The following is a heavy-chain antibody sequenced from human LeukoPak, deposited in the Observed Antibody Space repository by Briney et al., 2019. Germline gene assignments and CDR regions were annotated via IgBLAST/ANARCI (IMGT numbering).Heavy chain of an antibody. V-gene: IGHV1-2*02. D-gene: IGHD5-12*01. CDR1: GYTFTGYY. J-gene: IGHJ4*02. CDR3: ARGIRWLRPWTPNLSGY. CDR2: INPNSGGT. Sequence: ASVKVSCKASGYTFTGYYMHWVRQAPGQGLEWMGWINPNSGGTNYAQKFQGRVTMTRDTSISTAYMELSRLRSDDTAVYYCARGIRWLRPWTPNLSGYWGQGTLVTVSS.